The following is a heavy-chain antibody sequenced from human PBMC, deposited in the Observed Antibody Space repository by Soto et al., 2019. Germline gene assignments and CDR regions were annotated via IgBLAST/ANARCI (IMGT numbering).Heavy chain of an antibody. CDR1: GGSFSGYY. Sequence: SETLSLTCAVYGGSFSGYYWSWIRQPPGKGLEWIGEINHSGSTNYNPSLKSRVTISVDTSKNQFSLKLSSVTAADTAIYYCVGRLTSIYNYFDSWGQGTQVTVSS. J-gene: IGHJ4*02. D-gene: IGHD2-8*01. V-gene: IGHV4-34*01. CDR2: INHSGST. CDR3: VGRLTSIYNYFDS.